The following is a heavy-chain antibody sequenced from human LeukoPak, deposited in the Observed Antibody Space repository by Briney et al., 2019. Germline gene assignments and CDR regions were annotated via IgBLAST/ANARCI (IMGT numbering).Heavy chain of an antibody. CDR2: ISWNSVSI. CDR1: GFTFDDYA. Sequence: GGSLRLSCAASGFTFDDYAMHWVRQAPGKGLEWVSGISWNSVSIGYADSVKGRFTISGDNAKNSLYLQMNSLRAEDMALYYCAKDGCGGDCYFDSWGQGTLVTVSS. J-gene: IGHJ4*02. V-gene: IGHV3-9*03. D-gene: IGHD2-21*02. CDR3: AKDGCGGDCYFDS.